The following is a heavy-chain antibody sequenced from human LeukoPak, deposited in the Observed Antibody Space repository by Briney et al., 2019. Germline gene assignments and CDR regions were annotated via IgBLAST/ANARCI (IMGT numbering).Heavy chain of an antibody. J-gene: IGHJ3*02. CDR2: INSSSYI. D-gene: IGHD3-3*01. V-gene: IGHV3-21*01. CDR3: ARGFWSGYYLDAFDI. CDR1: GFTFSSYS. Sequence: GGSLRLSCAASGFTFSSYSMNWVRQAPGKGLEWVSSINSSSYIYYADSVKGRFTISRDNAKNSLYLQMNSLRAEDTAVYYCARGFWSGYYLDAFDIWGQGTMVTVSS.